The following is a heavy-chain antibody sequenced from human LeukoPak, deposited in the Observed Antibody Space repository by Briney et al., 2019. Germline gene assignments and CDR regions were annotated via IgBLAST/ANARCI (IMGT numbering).Heavy chain of an antibody. CDR2: IYYSGST. J-gene: IGHJ5*02. Sequence: TSETLSLTCTVSGGSISSYYWSWIRQPPGKGLEWIGYIYYSGSTNYNPSLKSRVTISVDTSKNQFSLKLSSVTAADTAMYYCTKREGPMSGSYDYFDPWGQGTLVTVS. D-gene: IGHD1-26*01. CDR1: GGSISSYY. V-gene: IGHV4-59*08. CDR3: TKREGPMSGSYDYFDP.